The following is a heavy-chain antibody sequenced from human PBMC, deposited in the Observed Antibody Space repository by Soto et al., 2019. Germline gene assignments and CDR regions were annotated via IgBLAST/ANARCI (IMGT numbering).Heavy chain of an antibody. D-gene: IGHD4-17*01. CDR3: ARLGTTDGNHFDY. CDR1: GFTVSSNY. V-gene: IGHV3-66*01. Sequence: PGGSLRLSCAASGFTVSSNYMSWVRQAPGKGLEWVTAVYIGGNTYYADSVKGRFTISRDNSKNTLYLQMNSLRAEDTAVYYCARLGTTDGNHFDYWGQGTLVTVSS. J-gene: IGHJ4*02. CDR2: VYIGGNT.